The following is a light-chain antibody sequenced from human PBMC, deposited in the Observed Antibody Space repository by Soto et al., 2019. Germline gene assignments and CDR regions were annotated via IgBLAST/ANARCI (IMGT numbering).Light chain of an antibody. J-gene: IGKJ4*01. CDR1: QNVYNN. CDR2: DAS. CDR3: QQCINWPLT. V-gene: IGKV3-15*01. Sequence: EIVMTQSPATLSVSPGEGATLSCKASQNVYNNLAWYQQRPGQPPRLLIYDASTRATGISARFSGSGYGTECTLTISSLQYEDFAVYFCQQCINWPLTFGGGTNVEIK.